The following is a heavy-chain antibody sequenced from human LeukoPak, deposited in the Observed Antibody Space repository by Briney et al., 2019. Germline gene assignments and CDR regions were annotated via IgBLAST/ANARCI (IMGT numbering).Heavy chain of an antibody. CDR1: GGSISSGGYY. V-gene: IGHV4-31*03. CDR3: ARDRGGSYVLGFFDY. Sequence: SETLSLTCTVSGGSISSGGYYWSWIRQHPGKGLEWIGYIYYSGSTYYNPSLKSRVTISVDTSKNQFSLKPSSVTAADTAVYYCARDRGGSYVLGFFDYWGQGTLVTVSS. J-gene: IGHJ4*02. CDR2: IYYSGST. D-gene: IGHD1-26*01.